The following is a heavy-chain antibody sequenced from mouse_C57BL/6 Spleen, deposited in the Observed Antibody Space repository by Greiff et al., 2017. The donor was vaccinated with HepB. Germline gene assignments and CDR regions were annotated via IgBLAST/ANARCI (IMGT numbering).Heavy chain of an antibody. J-gene: IGHJ2*01. CDR2: INPGSGGT. CDR1: GYAFTNYL. D-gene: IGHD3-2*02. CDR3: ARGDSSGYVPFDY. Sequence: QVQLQQSGAELVRPGPSVKVSCKASGYAFTNYLIEWVKQRPGQGLEWIGVINPGSGGTNYNEKFKGKATLTADKSSSTAYMQLSSLTSEDSAVYFCARGDSSGYVPFDYWGQGTTLTVSS. V-gene: IGHV1-54*01.